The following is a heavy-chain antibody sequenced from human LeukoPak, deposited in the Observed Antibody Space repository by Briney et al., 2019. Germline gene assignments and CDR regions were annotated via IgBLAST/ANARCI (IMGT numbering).Heavy chain of an antibody. CDR2: ISGSGGST. CDR3: AKGFYYDSSGNFDY. Sequence: GGSLRLSCAASGFTFSSYAMSWVRQAPGKGQEWVSAISGSGGSTYYADSVKGRFTISRDNSKNTLYLQMNSLRAEDTAVYYCAKGFYYDSSGNFDYWGQGTLVTVSS. CDR1: GFTFSSYA. V-gene: IGHV3-23*01. D-gene: IGHD3-22*01. J-gene: IGHJ4*02.